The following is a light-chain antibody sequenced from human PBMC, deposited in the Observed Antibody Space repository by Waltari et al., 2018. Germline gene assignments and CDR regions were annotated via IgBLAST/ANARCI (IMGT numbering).Light chain of an antibody. Sequence: IVMTQSPDSLAVSLGERATINCTSSQSVLYSSNNMDYLAWYQQKPGQPPRLLIHWASTRESGVPDRFSGSGSGTDFTLTISSLQAEDVAVYYCQQYSSTPFTFGPGAKVDIK. CDR1: QSVLYSSNNMDY. CDR2: WAS. J-gene: IGKJ3*01. CDR3: QQYSSTPFT. V-gene: IGKV4-1*01.